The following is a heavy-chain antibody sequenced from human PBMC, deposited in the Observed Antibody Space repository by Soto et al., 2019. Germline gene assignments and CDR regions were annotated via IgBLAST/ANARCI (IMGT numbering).Heavy chain of an antibody. CDR1: GGSFSGYY. D-gene: IGHD2-2*01. CDR3: ARGRVPAARDLGRSYYFDY. Sequence: QVQLQQWGAGLLKPSETLSLTCAVYGGSFSGYYWSWIRQPPGKGLEWIGEINHSGSTNYNPSLKSRVTISVDTSKNQFSLKLSSVTAADTAVYYCARGRVPAARDLGRSYYFDYWGQGTLVTVSS. J-gene: IGHJ4*02. CDR2: INHSGST. V-gene: IGHV4-34*01.